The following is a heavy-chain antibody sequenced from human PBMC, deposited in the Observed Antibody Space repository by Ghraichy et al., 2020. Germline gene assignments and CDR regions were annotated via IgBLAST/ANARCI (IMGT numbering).Heavy chain of an antibody. CDR2: IIPIFGTA. V-gene: IGHV1-69*13. CDR1: GGTFRSYA. D-gene: IGHD6-13*01. CDR3: AIDRPAAAGDY. Sequence: SVKVSCKASGGTFRSYAISWVRQSPGQVLEWMGGIIPIFGTANYAQKFQGRVTITADESTSTAYMELSSLRSEDTAVYYCAIDRPAAAGDYWGQGTLVTVSS. J-gene: IGHJ4*02.